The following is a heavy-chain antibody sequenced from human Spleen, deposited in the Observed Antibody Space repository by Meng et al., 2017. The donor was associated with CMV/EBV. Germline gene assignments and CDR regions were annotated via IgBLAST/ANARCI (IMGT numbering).Heavy chain of an antibody. CDR3: ARDVRGDSDWFDP. Sequence: ASVKVSCKASGFTFTSSAVHWVRQAPGQGLEWMGIINPSGGSTSYAQKFQGRVTMTRDTSTSTVYMELSSLRSEDTAVYYCARDVRGDSDWFDPWGQGTLVTVS. D-gene: IGHD3-10*01. CDR2: INPSGGST. J-gene: IGHJ5*02. CDR1: GFTFTSSA. V-gene: IGHV1-46*01.